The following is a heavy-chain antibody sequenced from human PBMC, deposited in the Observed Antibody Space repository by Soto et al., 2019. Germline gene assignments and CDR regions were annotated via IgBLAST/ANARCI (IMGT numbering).Heavy chain of an antibody. Sequence: GGSLRLSCAASGFTFSDHYMSWIRQAPGRGLEWIGYSSNSGSFTRYADSVKGRFSISRDNAKNSLYLQINSLRGDDTAIYYCVRSGDNYNLLDYWGQGTPVTVSS. D-gene: IGHD1-1*01. V-gene: IGHV3-11*06. CDR3: VRSGDNYNLLDY. CDR2: SSNSGSFT. J-gene: IGHJ4*02. CDR1: GFTFSDHY.